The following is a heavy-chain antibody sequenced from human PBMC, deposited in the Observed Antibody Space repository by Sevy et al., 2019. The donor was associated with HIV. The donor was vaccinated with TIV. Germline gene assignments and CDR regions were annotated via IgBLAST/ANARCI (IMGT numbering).Heavy chain of an antibody. V-gene: IGHV3-30*04. Sequence: GGSLRLSCAASGFTFSGYAMHWVRQAPGKGLEWVAVISYDGSNKYYADSVKGRFTISRDNSKNTLYLQMNSLRAEDTAVYYCARYSSSDDDAFDIWGQGTMVTVSS. J-gene: IGHJ3*02. D-gene: IGHD6-6*01. CDR1: GFTFSGYA. CDR2: ISYDGSNK. CDR3: ARYSSSDDDAFDI.